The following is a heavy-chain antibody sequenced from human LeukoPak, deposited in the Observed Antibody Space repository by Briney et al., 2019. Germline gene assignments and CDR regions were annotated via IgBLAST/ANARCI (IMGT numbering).Heavy chain of an antibody. CDR2: IYYSGST. CDR3: ARAPSSGRYYFDY. V-gene: IGHV4-59*01. J-gene: IGHJ4*02. Sequence: SETLSLTCTVSGGSISSYYWSWIRQPPGKGLEWIGYIYYSGSTNYNPSLKSRVTISVDTSKNQFSLKLSSVTAADTAVYYCARAPSSGRYYFDYWGQGTLVTVSS. CDR1: GGSISSYY. D-gene: IGHD6-19*01.